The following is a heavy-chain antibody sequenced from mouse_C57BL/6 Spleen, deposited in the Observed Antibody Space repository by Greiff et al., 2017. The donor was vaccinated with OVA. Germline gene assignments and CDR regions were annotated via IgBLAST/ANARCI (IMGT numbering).Heavy chain of an antibody. Sequence: VQLVESGPGLVAPSQSLSITCTVSGFSLTSYGVHWVRQPPGKGLEWLVVIWSDGSTTYNSALKSRLSISKDNSKSQVFLKMNSLQTDDTAMYYCASSYYSNYVGYYAMDYWGQGTSVTVSS. D-gene: IGHD2-5*01. CDR1: GFSLTSYG. CDR3: ASSYYSNYVGYYAMDY. J-gene: IGHJ4*01. CDR2: IWSDGST. V-gene: IGHV2-6*03.